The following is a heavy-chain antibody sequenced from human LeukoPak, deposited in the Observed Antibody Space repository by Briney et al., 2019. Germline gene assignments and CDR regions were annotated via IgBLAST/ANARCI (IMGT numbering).Heavy chain of an antibody. CDR3: ATTLLRASTYMDV. Sequence: GGSLRLSCAASGFSFSAYAMYWVRQAPGKGPEWVALIRYDGINKYYGDSVKGRFTISRDNSKNTLYLQMNSLRAEDTAMYYCATTLLRASTYMDVWGKGTTVTVSS. D-gene: IGHD1-1*01. CDR1: GFSFSAYA. CDR2: IRYDGINK. J-gene: IGHJ6*03. V-gene: IGHV3-30*02.